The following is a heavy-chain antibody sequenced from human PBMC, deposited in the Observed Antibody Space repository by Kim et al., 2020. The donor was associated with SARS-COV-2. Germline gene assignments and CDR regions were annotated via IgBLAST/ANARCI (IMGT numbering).Heavy chain of an antibody. Sequence: GSTYSNPSLKRRVTISVDTSKNQFSLKLSSVTAADTAVYYCAIDRGWFDPWGQGTLVTVSS. V-gene: IGHV4-39*01. CDR3: AIDRGWFDP. CDR2: GST. J-gene: IGHJ5*02. D-gene: IGHD3-10*01.